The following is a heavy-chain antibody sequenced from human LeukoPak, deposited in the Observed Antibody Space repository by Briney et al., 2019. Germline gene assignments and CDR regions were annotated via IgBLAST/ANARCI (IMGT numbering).Heavy chain of an antibody. CDR2: ISSSSSTI. CDR3: VRDFHRRLYDSSAYHPY. V-gene: IGHV3-48*01. Sequence: GGSLRLSCAASGFTFSSYSMNWVRQAPGKGLEWVSYISSSSSTIYYADSVKGRFTISRDNAKNSLYLQMNSLRAEDTAVYYCVRDFHRRLYDSSAYHPYWGQGTLVTVSS. J-gene: IGHJ4*02. D-gene: IGHD3-22*01. CDR1: GFTFSSYS.